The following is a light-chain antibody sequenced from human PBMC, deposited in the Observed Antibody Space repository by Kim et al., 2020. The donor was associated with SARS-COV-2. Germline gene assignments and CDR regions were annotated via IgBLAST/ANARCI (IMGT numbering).Light chain of an antibody. CDR2: DVS. CDR1: SSDVGGYNY. J-gene: IGLJ2*01. CDR3: SSYTSSSTLV. V-gene: IGLV2-14*03. Sequence: GQSLTIYCTGTSSDVGGYNYVSWYQQHPGKAPKLMIYDVSNRPSGVSNRFSGSKSGNTASLTISGLQAEDEADYYCSSYTSSSTLVFGGGTQLTVL.